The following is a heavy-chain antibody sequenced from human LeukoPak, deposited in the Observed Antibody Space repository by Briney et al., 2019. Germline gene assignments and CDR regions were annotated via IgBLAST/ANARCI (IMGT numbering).Heavy chain of an antibody. CDR1: GGSISGSSYY. CDR2: GFYSGSA. Sequence: SSETLSLTCTVSGGSISGSSYYWAWVRQPPGKGLEWVWSGFYSGSAYSNPSLKSRVTISVDTSRNQFSLNLSSVTAADTAVYYCARLRGAMTPVTSDFDYWGQGTLVTVSS. J-gene: IGHJ4*02. V-gene: IGHV4-39*01. CDR3: ARLRGAMTPVTSDFDY. D-gene: IGHD4-17*01.